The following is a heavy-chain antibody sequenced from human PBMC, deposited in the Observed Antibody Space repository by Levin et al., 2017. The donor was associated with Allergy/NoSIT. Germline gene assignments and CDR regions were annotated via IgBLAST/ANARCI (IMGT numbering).Heavy chain of an antibody. Sequence: GKSLKISCQAFGYNFGSYWIGWVRHLPGKDLEWMGVIYPGDSDTKYSPSFQGQVTISADKSITTAYLHWGSLKASDSAIFYCARSRMARENDVFDIWGQGTMVTVSS. V-gene: IGHV5-51*01. CDR3: ARSRMARENDVFDI. CDR2: IYPGDSDT. D-gene: IGHD1-26*01. CDR1: GYNFGSYW. J-gene: IGHJ3*02.